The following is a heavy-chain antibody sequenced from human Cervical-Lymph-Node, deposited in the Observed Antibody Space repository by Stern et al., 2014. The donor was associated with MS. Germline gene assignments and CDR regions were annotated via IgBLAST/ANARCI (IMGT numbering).Heavy chain of an antibody. CDR1: GSTFSKSA. J-gene: IGHJ6*02. CDR2: ISHDGSNK. CDR3: VRTESFYYYDGMDV. V-gene: IGHV3-30*09. Sequence: MQLGESGGGVVPPGRSLRLSCADSGSTFSKSAMHWVRQAPGKGLEWVAGISHDGSNKQYGDSVKGRLDISRDNSRNTLSLEIYSLRAEDTAVYYCVRTESFYYYDGMDVWGHGTTVIVSS.